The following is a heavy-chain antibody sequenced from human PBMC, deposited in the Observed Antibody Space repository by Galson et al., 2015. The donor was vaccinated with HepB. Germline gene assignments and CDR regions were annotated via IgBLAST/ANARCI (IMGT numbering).Heavy chain of an antibody. CDR1: GFTFSSFG. J-gene: IGHJ6*03. Sequence: SLRLSCAASGFTFSSFGIHWVRQAPGKGLEWVAVISFDGSKKYYADSVKGRFTISRDNSKNTLYLQMNSLRTEDTAVYYCARDHRRMDFDRNPYYYYYYMDVWCKCATVTVAS. D-gene: IGHD1-14*01. V-gene: IGHV3-30*03. CDR3: ARDHRRMDFDRNPYYYYYYMDV. CDR2: ISFDGSKK.